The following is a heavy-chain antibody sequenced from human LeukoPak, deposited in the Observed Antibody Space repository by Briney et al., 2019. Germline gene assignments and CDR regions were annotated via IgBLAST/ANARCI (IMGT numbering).Heavy chain of an antibody. J-gene: IGHJ5*02. CDR3: ARDHCSSTSCLRVNWFDP. V-gene: IGHV4-61*02. D-gene: IGHD2-2*01. CDR2: IYTSGST. Sequence: SQTLSLTCTFSGGSISSGSYYWSWIRQPAGKGLEWIGRIYTSGSTNYNPSLKSRVTISVDTSKNQFSLKLSSVTAADTAVYYCARDHCSSTSCLRVNWFDPWGQGTLVTVSS. CDR1: GGSISSGSYY.